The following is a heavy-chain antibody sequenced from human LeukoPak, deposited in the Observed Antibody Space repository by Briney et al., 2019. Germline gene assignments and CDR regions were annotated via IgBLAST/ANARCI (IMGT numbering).Heavy chain of an antibody. CDR2: IIPIFGTA. CDR1: GGTFSSYA. D-gene: IGHD3-22*01. CDR3: ARELYYYDSSGYYSFAFDI. V-gene: IGHV1-69*05. J-gene: IGHJ3*02. Sequence: GASVKVSCKASGGTFSSYAISWVRQAPGQGREWMGRIIPIFGTANYAQKFQGRVTITTDESTSTAYMELSSLRSEDTAVYYCARELYYYDSSGYYSFAFDIWGQGTMVTVSS.